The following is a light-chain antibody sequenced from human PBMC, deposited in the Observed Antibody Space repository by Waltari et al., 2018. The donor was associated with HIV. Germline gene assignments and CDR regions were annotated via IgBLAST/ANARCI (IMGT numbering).Light chain of an antibody. J-gene: IGLJ2*01. CDR3: CSYGGSSNWL. Sequence: QSALTQPASVSGSPGQSITISCTGTSSDVGSYNLVSWYQQHPGKAPKVMIYEGSKRPSGVSNRFSGSKSGNTASLTISGLQAEDEADYYCCSYGGSSNWLFGGGTKLTVL. CDR1: SSDVGSYNL. V-gene: IGLV2-23*01. CDR2: EGS.